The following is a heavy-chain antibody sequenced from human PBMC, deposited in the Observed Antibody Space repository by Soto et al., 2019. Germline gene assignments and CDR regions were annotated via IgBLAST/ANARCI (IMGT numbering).Heavy chain of an antibody. CDR2: IYYSGST. D-gene: IGHD5-12*01. CDR3: ARRGGYSGYNIQLGFDY. CDR1: GGSISSSSYY. Sequence: SETLSLTCTVSGGSISSSSYYWDWIRQPPGKGLEWIGSIYYSGSTYYNPSLKSRVTISVDTSKDQFSLKLSSVTAADTAVYYCARRGGYSGYNIQLGFDYWGQGTLVTVSS. J-gene: IGHJ4*02. V-gene: IGHV4-39*01.